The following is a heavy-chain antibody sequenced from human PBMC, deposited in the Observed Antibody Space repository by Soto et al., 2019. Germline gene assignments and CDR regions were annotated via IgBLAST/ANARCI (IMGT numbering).Heavy chain of an antibody. CDR3: AKVEERWDLTLHYDS. J-gene: IGHJ5*01. Sequence: PGGSLRLSCAASGFTFSSYAMHWVRQAPGKGLEWVAAISYDGPNQYYGDSVKGRFTISRDNSRNMLYLQMDSLRVEDAALYYCAKVEERWDLTLHYDSWGQGTLVTVSS. CDR1: GFTFSSYA. D-gene: IGHD1-26*01. CDR2: ISYDGPNQ. V-gene: IGHV3-30*18.